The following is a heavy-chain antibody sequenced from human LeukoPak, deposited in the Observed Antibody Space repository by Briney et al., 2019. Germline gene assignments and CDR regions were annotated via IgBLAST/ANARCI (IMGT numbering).Heavy chain of an antibody. CDR3: ARAMIVVVMTYGMDV. V-gene: IGHV3-7*04. CDR1: GFTFSSYW. CDR2: IKQDGRDK. Sequence: PPGGSLRLSCAASGFTFSSYWMSWVRQAPGKGLEWVANIKQDGRDKYYVDSVKGRFTISRDNAKNSLYLQMNSLRAEDTAVYYCARAMIVVVMTYGMDVWGQGTTVTVSS. D-gene: IGHD3-22*01. J-gene: IGHJ6*02.